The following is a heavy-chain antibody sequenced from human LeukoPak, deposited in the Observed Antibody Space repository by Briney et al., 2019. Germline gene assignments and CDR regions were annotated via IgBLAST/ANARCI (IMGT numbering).Heavy chain of an antibody. CDR3: TSPGAMANFDY. J-gene: IGHJ4*02. V-gene: IGHV1-2*02. Sequence: GASVKVSRNASGYTFSGYYMHWVRQAPGQGLKWMGWINPNSGGTNYAQKFQGRVTMTRDTSISTAYMELSRLRSDDTAVYYCTSPGAMANFDYWGQGTLVTVSS. D-gene: IGHD5-18*01. CDR2: INPNSGGT. CDR1: GYTFSGYY.